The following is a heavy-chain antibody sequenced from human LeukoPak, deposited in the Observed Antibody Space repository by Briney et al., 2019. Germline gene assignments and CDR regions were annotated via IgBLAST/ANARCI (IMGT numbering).Heavy chain of an antibody. CDR1: RGTFSSYA. CDR2: IIPIFGTA. J-gene: IGHJ4*02. D-gene: IGHD5-18*01. Sequence: GASVKVSCKASRGTFSSYAISWVRQAPGQGLEWMGGIIPIFGTANYAQKFQGRVTMTRDTSTSTVYMELSSLRSEDTAVYYCARHPENSYGYLWGQGTLVTVSS. V-gene: IGHV1-69*05. CDR3: ARHPENSYGYL.